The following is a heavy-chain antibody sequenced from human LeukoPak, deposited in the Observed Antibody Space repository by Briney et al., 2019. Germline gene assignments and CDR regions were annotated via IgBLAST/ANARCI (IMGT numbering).Heavy chain of an antibody. CDR3: AIKRITIFGVVRGDFDY. Sequence: ASVKVSCKASGYTFTGYYIYWVRQAPGQGLEWMGWINPNSGGTNYAQKFQGRVTMTRDTSISTAYMELSRLRSDDTAVYYCAIKRITIFGVVRGDFDYWGQGTLVTVSS. V-gene: IGHV1-2*02. CDR1: GYTFTGYY. J-gene: IGHJ4*02. D-gene: IGHD3-3*01. CDR2: INPNSGGT.